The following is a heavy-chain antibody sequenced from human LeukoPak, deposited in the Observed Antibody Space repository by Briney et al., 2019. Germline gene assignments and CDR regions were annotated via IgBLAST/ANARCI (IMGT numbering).Heavy chain of an antibody. CDR2: IWYDGSNK. CDR3: ARDWQHMATVIYYFDY. Sequence: GGSLRLSCAPSGFTFSSYGMHWVRQAPGKGLEWVAVIWYDGSNKYYADSAKGRFTISRDNSKNTLFLQMDSLRAEDTAVYYCARDWQHMATVIYYFDYWGQGTLVTVSS. J-gene: IGHJ4*02. D-gene: IGHD4-17*01. CDR1: GFTFSSYG. V-gene: IGHV3-33*02.